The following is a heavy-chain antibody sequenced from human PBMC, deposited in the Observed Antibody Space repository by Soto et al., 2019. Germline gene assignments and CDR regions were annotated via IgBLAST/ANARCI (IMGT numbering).Heavy chain of an antibody. CDR2: ISISSSDR. V-gene: IGHV3-21*06. J-gene: IGHJ4*01. CDR3: VRGMNPLF. CDR1: GFTLRTYT. Sequence: SGGSLRLSCAAYGFTLRTYTMNWVRQAPGKGLEWVSSISISSSDRYYADSVRGRFTISRDNAKNALYLQMNSLRADDTAVYFCVRGMNPLFGGQGTLVTVSS.